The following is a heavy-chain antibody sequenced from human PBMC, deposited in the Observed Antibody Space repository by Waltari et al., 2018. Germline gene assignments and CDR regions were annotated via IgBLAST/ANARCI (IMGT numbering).Heavy chain of an antibody. CDR3: VCFYTDYSGRHDY. V-gene: IGHV3-23*01. D-gene: IGHD1-26*01. CDR1: GFRFSRYD. CDR2: ISASSDST. J-gene: IGHJ4*02. Sequence: EVQLLESGGGLVQPGGSLRLSCVASGFRFSRYDMSWVRQVPGKGLEWVSSISASSDSTDFAASVKGRCIISRDNSENTLYLRMNSLRVEDSAIYYCVCFYTDYSGRHDYWGQGTLVTVSS.